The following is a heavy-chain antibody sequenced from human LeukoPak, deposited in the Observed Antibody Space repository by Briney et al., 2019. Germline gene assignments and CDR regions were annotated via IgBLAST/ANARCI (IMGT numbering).Heavy chain of an antibody. CDR1: GFTVSSNY. Sequence: PGGSLRLSCAASGFTVSSNYMSWVRQAPGKGLEWVAVIWYGGSNKYYVDSVKGRFTISRDNSKNTLFLQMNSLRAEDTAVYYCAKDAHATGIYQDYWGQGTLVTVSS. D-gene: IGHD2-21*01. J-gene: IGHJ4*02. CDR3: AKDAHATGIYQDY. V-gene: IGHV3-30*02. CDR2: IWYGGSNK.